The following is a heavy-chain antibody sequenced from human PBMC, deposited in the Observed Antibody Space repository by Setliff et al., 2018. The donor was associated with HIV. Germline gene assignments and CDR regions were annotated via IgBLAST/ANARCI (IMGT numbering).Heavy chain of an antibody. D-gene: IGHD3-3*01. Sequence: ASVKVSCKASGCTFTSYGISWVRQAPGQGLEWMGWISAYNGNTNYAQKLQGRVTMTTDTSTSTAYMELRSLGSDDTAVYYCARDGYDFWSGYGSAFDIWGQGTMVTVSS. J-gene: IGHJ3*02. CDR1: GCTFTSYG. CDR3: ARDGYDFWSGYGSAFDI. V-gene: IGHV1-18*01. CDR2: ISAYNGNT.